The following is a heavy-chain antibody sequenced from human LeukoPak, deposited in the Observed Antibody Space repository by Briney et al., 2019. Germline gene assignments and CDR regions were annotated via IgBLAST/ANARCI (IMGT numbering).Heavy chain of an antibody. J-gene: IGHJ4*02. Sequence: PGGSLRLSPAASGFTLSNDGMHCVPQAPGQRRGWVTFIRYDVSYEYYADSVKGRFTISKDNSKNTLYLQMNSLRAEDTAVYYCAKASAMIVVVSKHFDYWGQGTLVTVSS. D-gene: IGHD3-22*01. CDR3: AKASAMIVVVSKHFDY. CDR2: IRYDVSYE. CDR1: GFTLSNDG. V-gene: IGHV3-30*02.